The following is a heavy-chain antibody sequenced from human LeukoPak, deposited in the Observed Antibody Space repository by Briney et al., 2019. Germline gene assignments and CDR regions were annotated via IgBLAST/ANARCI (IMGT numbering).Heavy chain of an antibody. CDR2: IIPIFGTA. CDR1: GGTFSSYA. J-gene: IGHJ4*02. Sequence: SVKVSCKASGGTFSSYAISWVRQAPGQGLEWMGGIIPIFGTANYAQKFQGRVTITADKSTSTAYMELSSLRSEDTAVYYCARETYGSGSYPDYWGQGTLVTFSS. V-gene: IGHV1-69*06. CDR3: ARETYGSGSYPDY. D-gene: IGHD3-10*01.